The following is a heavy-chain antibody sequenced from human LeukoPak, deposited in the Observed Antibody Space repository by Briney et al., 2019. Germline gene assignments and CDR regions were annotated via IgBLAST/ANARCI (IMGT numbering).Heavy chain of an antibody. Sequence: GGSLRLSCAASGFPFRYWMTWVRQAPGKGLEWVANIKHDGSEKNYVDSVKGRLTISRDNAKNSLYLQMNSLRAEDTAVYYCARNRRCCGEDYWGQGTQVTVSS. J-gene: IGHJ4*02. CDR2: IKHDGSEK. CDR1: GFPFRYW. D-gene: IGHD2-21*01. CDR3: ARNRRCCGEDY. V-gene: IGHV3-7*01.